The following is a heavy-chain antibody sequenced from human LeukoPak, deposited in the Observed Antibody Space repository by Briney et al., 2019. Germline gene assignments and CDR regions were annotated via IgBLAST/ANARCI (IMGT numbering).Heavy chain of an antibody. D-gene: IGHD5/OR15-5a*01. CDR3: ARDSNPNDGQVFYDAFDI. CDR2: IKRDGSEK. CDR1: GFTFSSYA. V-gene: IGHV3-7*01. Sequence: PGGSLRLSCAASGFTFSSYAMSWVRQAPGKGLEWVANIKRDGSEKHYVDSVKGRFTISRDNAKNSLYLQMNSLRAEDTAVYFCARDSNPNDGQVFYDAFDIWGQGTMVTVSS. J-gene: IGHJ3*02.